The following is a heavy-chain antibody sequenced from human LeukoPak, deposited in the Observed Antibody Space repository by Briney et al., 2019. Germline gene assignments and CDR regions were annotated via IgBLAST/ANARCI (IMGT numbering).Heavy chain of an antibody. Sequence: SETLSLTCTVSGGSISSYYWSWIRQPPGKGLEWIGYIYYSGSTDYNPSLKSRVTISVDTSKNQFSLKLTSVTAADTAVYYCARRTGGYYNDAFDIWGQGTMVTVSS. CDR1: GGSISSYY. V-gene: IGHV4-59*01. J-gene: IGHJ3*02. D-gene: IGHD1-26*01. CDR3: ARRTGGYYNDAFDI. CDR2: IYYSGST.